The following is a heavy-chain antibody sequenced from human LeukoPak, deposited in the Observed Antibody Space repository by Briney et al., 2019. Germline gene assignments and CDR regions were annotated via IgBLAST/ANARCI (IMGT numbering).Heavy chain of an antibody. D-gene: IGHD3-10*01. V-gene: IGHV1-69*04. J-gene: IGHJ6*02. CDR2: IIAILGIA. Sequence: ASVKVSCKASGGTFSSYAISWVRQAPGQGLEWMGRIIAILGIANYAQKFQGRVTITADKSTSTAYMELSSLRSEDTAVYYCAREFRITMVRGVTGYYGMDIWGQGTTVTVSS. CDR3: AREFRITMVRGVTGYYGMDI. CDR1: GGTFSSYA.